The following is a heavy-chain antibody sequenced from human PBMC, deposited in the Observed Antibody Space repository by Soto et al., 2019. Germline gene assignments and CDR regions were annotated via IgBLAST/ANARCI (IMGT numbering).Heavy chain of an antibody. CDR1: GGSFSPYC. CDR2: INHSGTT. CDR3: ARVQVRRGNGSRYLNGFDI. V-gene: IGHV4-34*01. D-gene: IGHD3-3*01. J-gene: IGHJ3*02. Sequence: PSETLSLTCAVSGGSFSPYCWTWIRQSPGKGLEWIGEINHSGTTSYNPSLKSRVTISVDTSKNQFSLNLSSMTAADTAVYYCARVQVRRGNGSRYLNGFDIWGQGTMVTVSS.